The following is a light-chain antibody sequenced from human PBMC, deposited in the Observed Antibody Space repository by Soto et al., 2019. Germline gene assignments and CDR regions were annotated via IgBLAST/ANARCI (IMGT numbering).Light chain of an antibody. CDR1: KSVSSN. J-gene: IGKJ2*01. V-gene: IGKV3-15*01. CDR3: QQYNNWPYT. Sequence: EIVMTQSPATLSLSQGERAPLPCRASKSVSSNLAWYQQKPGQAPRLLIYGASTRATGIPARFSGSGSGTEFTLTISSLQSEDFAVYYCQQYNNWPYTFGQGTKLEIK. CDR2: GAS.